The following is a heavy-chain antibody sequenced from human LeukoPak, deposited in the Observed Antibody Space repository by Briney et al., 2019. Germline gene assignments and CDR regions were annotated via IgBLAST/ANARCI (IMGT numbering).Heavy chain of an antibody. J-gene: IGHJ2*01. CDR3: ARHREYDFWSGYSGPYWYFDL. D-gene: IGHD3/OR15-3a*01. V-gene: IGHV4-38-2*02. CDR2: VFHSGST. Sequence: PSETLSPTCTVSGYSISSGRYWGWIRQPPGKGLEWIGSVFHSGSTYYNPSLKSRVTISVDTSKNQFSLNLRSVTAADTAVYYCARHREYDFWSGYSGPYWYFDLWGRGTLVTVSS. CDR1: GYSISSGRY.